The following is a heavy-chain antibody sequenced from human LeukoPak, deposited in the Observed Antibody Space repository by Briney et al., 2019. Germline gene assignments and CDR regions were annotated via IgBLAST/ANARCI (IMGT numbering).Heavy chain of an antibody. Sequence: GGSLRLSCAASGFTFSSYSMNWVRQAPGKGLEWVSYISSSSSTIYYADPVKGRFTISRDNAKNSLYLQMNSLRDEDTAVYYCARDDDYDSSGYYYDYYGMDVWGQGTTVTVSS. D-gene: IGHD3-22*01. V-gene: IGHV3-48*02. J-gene: IGHJ6*02. CDR3: ARDDDYDSSGYYYDYYGMDV. CDR1: GFTFSSYS. CDR2: ISSSSSTI.